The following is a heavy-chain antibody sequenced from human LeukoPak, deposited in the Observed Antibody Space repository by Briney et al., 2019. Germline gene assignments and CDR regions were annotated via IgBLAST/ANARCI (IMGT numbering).Heavy chain of an antibody. CDR3: ARDHYGGNRRLAIDY. CDR2: INHSGST. V-gene: IGHV4-34*01. CDR1: GGSFSGYY. Sequence: SETLSLTCAVFGGSFSGYYWSWIRQPPGKGLEWIGEINHSGSTNYNPSLKSRVTISIDTSKNQFSLKLSSVTAADTAIYYCARDHYGGNRRLAIDYWGQGTLVTVSS. D-gene: IGHD4-23*01. J-gene: IGHJ4*02.